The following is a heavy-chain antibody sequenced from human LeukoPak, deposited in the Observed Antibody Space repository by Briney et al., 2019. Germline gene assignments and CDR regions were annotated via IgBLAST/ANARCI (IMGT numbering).Heavy chain of an antibody. D-gene: IGHD6-19*01. CDR2: FNPNTGAT. CDR1: GFNFTDSY. CDR3: TKGKDFFDNSGQWEYWCFDL. V-gene: IGHV1-2*02. J-gene: IGHJ2*01. Sequence: GASVKVSCKASGFNFTDSYIHWVRQAPGQGLEWMGWFNPNTGATSFAERFQGRVTMTRDTSINTAHMELSSLRSGDTAVYYCTKGKDFFDNSGQWEYWCFDLWGRGTLVTVSS.